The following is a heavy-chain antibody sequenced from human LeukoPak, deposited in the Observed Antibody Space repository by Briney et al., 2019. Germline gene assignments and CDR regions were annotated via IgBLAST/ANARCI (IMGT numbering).Heavy chain of an antibody. CDR1: GGSISSSGYS. D-gene: IGHD2-21*02. J-gene: IGHJ5*02. CDR3: ARTPTYCGGDCYYFDP. Sequence: PSETLSLTCAVSGGSISSSGYSWSWIRQPPGKGLEWIGYIHHTGSTYYNPSLKSRVTISVDRSKNQFSLKLSSVTAADTAMYFCARTPTYCGGDCYYFDPWGQGTLVTVSS. CDR2: IHHTGST. V-gene: IGHV4-30-2*01.